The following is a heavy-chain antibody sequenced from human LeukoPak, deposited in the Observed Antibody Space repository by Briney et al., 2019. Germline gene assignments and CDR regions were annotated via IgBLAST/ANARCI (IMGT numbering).Heavy chain of an antibody. V-gene: IGHV3-23*01. CDR2: ITGSGGKT. CDR1: GFTFSNYA. J-gene: IGHJ4*02. CDR3: AKWGDYDFLSGFYVSDY. D-gene: IGHD3-9*01. Sequence: GESLRLSCAASGFTFSNYAMSWVRQAPGEGMEWVSAITGSGGKTYYADSVKGRFTISRDNSKDAVFLQMNGLRAEDTAVYYCAKWGDYDFLSGFYVSDYWGQGTLVTVSS.